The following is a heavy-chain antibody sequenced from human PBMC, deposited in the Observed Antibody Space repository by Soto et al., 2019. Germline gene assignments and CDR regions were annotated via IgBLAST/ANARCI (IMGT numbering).Heavy chain of an antibody. Sequence: ASVKVSCKASGYTFTSYYMHWVRQAPGQGLEWMGIINPSGGSTSYAQKFQGRVAMTRDTSTSTVYMELSSLRSEDTAVYYCARVKKWGREDTRELYSSSWPRFDPWGQGTLVTVSS. D-gene: IGHD6-13*01. CDR1: GYTFTSYY. CDR2: INPSGGST. CDR3: ARVKKWGREDTRELYSSSWPRFDP. J-gene: IGHJ5*02. V-gene: IGHV1-46*01.